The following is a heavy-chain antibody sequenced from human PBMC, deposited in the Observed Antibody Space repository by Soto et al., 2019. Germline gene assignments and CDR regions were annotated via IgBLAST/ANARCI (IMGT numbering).Heavy chain of an antibody. J-gene: IGHJ6*04. CDR3: ARDSEGQAAAPPKQYGLVC. CDR1: GFTFSSYG. D-gene: IGHD6-13*01. V-gene: IGHV3-33*01. CDR2: IWYDGTNK. Sequence: RSLRLSWSTSGFTFSSYGIHWFRQAPGRGLEWMALIWYDGTNKYYSDSVKGRFFISRDNSKNMVFLEMKTLRVDDTAVYYCARDSEGQAAAPPKQYGLVCWGKGTTVTVSS.